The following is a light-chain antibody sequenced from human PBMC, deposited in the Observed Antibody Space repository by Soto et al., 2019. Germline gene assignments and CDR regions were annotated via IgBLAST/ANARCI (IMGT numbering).Light chain of an antibody. J-gene: IGLJ2*01. V-gene: IGLV2-14*01. Sequence: QSALTQPASVSGSPGQSITISCTGTSSDVGAYTNVSWYQQHPGKAPKLMIFEVSDRPSGVSNRFSGSKSGNTASLTISRLQAEDESDYYCSSYTTSNTLVFGGGTKLTVL. CDR2: EVS. CDR3: SSYTTSNTLV. CDR1: SSDVGAYTN.